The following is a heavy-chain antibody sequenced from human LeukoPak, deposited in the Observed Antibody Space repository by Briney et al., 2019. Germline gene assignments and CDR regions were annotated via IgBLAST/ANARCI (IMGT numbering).Heavy chain of an antibody. CDR3: ARSPGTGNYFDY. J-gene: IGHJ4*02. CDR1: GGSISNYY. V-gene: IGHV4-59*08. CDR2: IYYSGST. D-gene: IGHD3-10*01. Sequence: SETLSLTCTVSGGSISNYYWSWIRQPPGKGLEWVGYIYYSGSTNYNPSLRSRVTMSVDTSKNQFSLKLSSVTAADTAVYYCARSPGTGNYFDYWGQGTLVTVSS.